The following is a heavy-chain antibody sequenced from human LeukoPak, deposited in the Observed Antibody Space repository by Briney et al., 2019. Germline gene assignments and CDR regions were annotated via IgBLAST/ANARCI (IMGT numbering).Heavy chain of an antibody. CDR1: GFSFSDHY. J-gene: IGHJ4*02. CDR2: INSKANGYTT. D-gene: IGHD1-26*01. V-gene: IGHV3-72*01. Sequence: GGSLRLSCAASGFSFSDHYMDWVREAPGKGLEWVGRINSKANGYTTEYAASVKGRFTISRDDSNHSLYLQMNGLNTEDTAVYYCARRPHSLLQGAYWGQGTLVTVSS. CDR3: ARRPHSLLQGAY.